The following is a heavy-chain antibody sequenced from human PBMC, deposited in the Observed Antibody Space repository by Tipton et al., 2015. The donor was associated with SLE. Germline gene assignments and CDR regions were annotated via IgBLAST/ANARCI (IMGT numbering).Heavy chain of an antibody. Sequence: TLSLTCGVSGYSISSGYYWGWIRQPPGKGLEWIGSIYHSGSTNYNPSLKSRVTISVDTSKNQFSLKLSSVTAADTAVYYCARVGYSNYMDVWGKGTTVTVSS. V-gene: IGHV4-38-2*01. J-gene: IGHJ6*03. CDR2: IYHSGST. CDR3: ARVGYSNYMDV. D-gene: IGHD4-11*01. CDR1: GYSISSGYY.